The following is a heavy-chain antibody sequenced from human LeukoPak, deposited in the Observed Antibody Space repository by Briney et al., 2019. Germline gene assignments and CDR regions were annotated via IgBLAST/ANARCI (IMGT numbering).Heavy chain of an antibody. V-gene: IGHV4-59*01. CDR1: NGSITNYY. Sequence: SETLSLTCTVSNGSITNYYWNWIRQPPGKGLEWLGYIYYSGNTNYNPSLKSRVTISVDTSKNQFSLKLNSVTAADTAVYYCARLSGNSHFDYWGQGTLVPASS. CDR3: ARLSGNSHFDY. CDR2: IYYSGNT. D-gene: IGHD4-23*01. J-gene: IGHJ4*02.